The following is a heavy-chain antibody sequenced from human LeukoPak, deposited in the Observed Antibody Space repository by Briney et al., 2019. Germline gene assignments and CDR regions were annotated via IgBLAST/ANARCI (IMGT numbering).Heavy chain of an antibody. V-gene: IGHV1-69*04. Sequence: SVKVSCKASGGTFSSYAISWVRQAPGQGLEWMGRIIPILGIANYAQKFQGRVTITADKSTSTAYMELSSLRSEDTAVYYCARAYCVWGSPNIEVYGFDPWGQGTLVTVSS. J-gene: IGHJ5*02. CDR3: ARAYCVWGSPNIEVYGFDP. CDR1: GGTFSSYA. D-gene: IGHD3-16*01. CDR2: IIPILGIA.